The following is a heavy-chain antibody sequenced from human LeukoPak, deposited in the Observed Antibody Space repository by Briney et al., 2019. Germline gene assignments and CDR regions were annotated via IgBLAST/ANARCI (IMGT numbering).Heavy chain of an antibody. J-gene: IGHJ4*02. CDR3: ARLRYCSGGSCYYFDY. V-gene: IGHV4-59*08. CDR1: GGSISSYY. Sequence: SETLSLTCTVSGGSISSYYWSWIRQPPGKGLEWIGSIYHSGSTYYNPSLKSRVTISVDTSKNQFSLKLSSVTAADTAVYYCARLRYCSGGSCYYFDYWGQGTLVTVSS. CDR2: IYHSGST. D-gene: IGHD2-15*01.